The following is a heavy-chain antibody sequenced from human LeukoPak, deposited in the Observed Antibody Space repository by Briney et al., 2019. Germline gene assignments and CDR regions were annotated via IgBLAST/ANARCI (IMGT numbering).Heavy chain of an antibody. D-gene: IGHD1-26*01. CDR3: ARRVGATYYFDW. Sequence: RPGGSLRLSCAASEFTFSTYTMNWVRQAPEKGLEWISYISSGSNTIYYADSVKSRFTISRDNAKNSLYLQMNSLRAEDTAVYYCARRVGATYYFDWWGQGTLVTVSS. CDR1: EFTFSTYT. V-gene: IGHV3-48*01. J-gene: IGHJ4*02. CDR2: ISSGSNTI.